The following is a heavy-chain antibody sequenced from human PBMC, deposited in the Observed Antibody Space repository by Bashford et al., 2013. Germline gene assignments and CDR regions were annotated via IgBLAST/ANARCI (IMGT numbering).Heavy chain of an antibody. CDR2: TSHTGSA. CDR3: AREKVEQQLILTT. V-gene: IGHV4-31*03. Sequence: SETLSLTCTVSGDTISNGLSYWSWLRQRPGKGLEWIGYTSHTGSASYNPSLESRVTMSVDTSENQFSLKLTSVTAADTAVYYCAREKVEQQLILTTWGQGTLVTVSS. CDR1: GDTISNGLSY. D-gene: IGHD6-13*01. J-gene: IGHJ4*02.